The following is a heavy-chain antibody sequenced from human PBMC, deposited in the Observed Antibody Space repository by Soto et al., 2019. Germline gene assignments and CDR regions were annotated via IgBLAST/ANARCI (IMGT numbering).Heavy chain of an antibody. CDR3: ARGLRDFDWRLPFGY. J-gene: IGHJ4*02. V-gene: IGHV3-21*01. CDR2: ISSSSSYI. D-gene: IGHD3-9*01. Sequence: GGSLRLSCAASGFTFSSYSMNWVRQAPGKGLEWVSSISSSSSYIYYADSVKGRFTISRDNAKNSLYLQMNSLRAEDTAVYYCARGLRDFDWRLPFGYWGQGTLVTVSS. CDR1: GFTFSSYS.